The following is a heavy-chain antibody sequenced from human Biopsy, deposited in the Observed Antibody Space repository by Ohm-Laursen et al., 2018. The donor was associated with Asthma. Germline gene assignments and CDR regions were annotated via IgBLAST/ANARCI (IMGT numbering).Heavy chain of an antibody. CDR1: GYIFATHW. CDR2: IWGDDSDT. D-gene: IGHD1-26*01. J-gene: IGHJ5*02. CDR3: ARSPNYSRERYDP. V-gene: IGHV5-51*01. Sequence: GESLKISCKGSGYIFATHWIAWVRQMPGKGLEFMGIIWGDDSDTDIRYSPSFQGQVTISVDTSIRTAYLQWSSLQASDTAMYYCARSPNYSRERYDPWGQGTLVTVSS.